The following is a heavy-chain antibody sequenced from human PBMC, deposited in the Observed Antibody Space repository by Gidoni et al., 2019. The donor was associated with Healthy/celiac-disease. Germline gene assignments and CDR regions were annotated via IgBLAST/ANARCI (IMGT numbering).Heavy chain of an antibody. CDR3: ARGRGLSYYGSGSYSYLFDP. V-gene: IGHV4-34*01. J-gene: IGHJ5*02. Sequence: QVQLQQWGAGLLKPSETLSLTCAVYGGSFSGYYWSWIRQPPGKGLEWIGEITHSGSSNYNPSLKSRVTISADTSKNQFSLKLSSVTAADTAVYYCARGRGLSYYGSGSYSYLFDPWGQGTLVTVSS. CDR1: GGSFSGYY. D-gene: IGHD3-10*01. CDR2: ITHSGSS.